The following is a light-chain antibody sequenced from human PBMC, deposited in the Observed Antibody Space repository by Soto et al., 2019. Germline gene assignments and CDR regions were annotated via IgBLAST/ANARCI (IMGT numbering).Light chain of an antibody. Sequence: AIQMTQSPSSLSASVGDRVTITCRASQGIRNELSWFQQRPGNAPTILISAASRFQSGVPLRLSGRGSGKDFTLTISRLQPVDFATYHCLQDYVYPRTLGQVTEV. CDR3: LQDYVYPRT. J-gene: IGKJ1*01. CDR2: AAS. V-gene: IGKV1-6*01. CDR1: QGIRNE.